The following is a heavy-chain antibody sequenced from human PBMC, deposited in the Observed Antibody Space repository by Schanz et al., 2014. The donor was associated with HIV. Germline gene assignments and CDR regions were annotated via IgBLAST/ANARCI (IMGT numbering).Heavy chain of an antibody. J-gene: IGHJ2*01. D-gene: IGHD2-15*01. Sequence: EVQLVESGGGLVQRGGSLRLSCVASGFTFSHYWMSWVRQAPGKGLEWVAVINWNGDTTYYADSVKGRFTISRDNSKNTLYLQMNSLRAEDTAVYYCALSRPSGYGGSWYFDLWGRGTLVAVSS. CDR2: INWNGDTT. CDR3: ALSRPSGYGGSWYFDL. CDR1: GFTFSHYW. V-gene: IGHV3-23*04.